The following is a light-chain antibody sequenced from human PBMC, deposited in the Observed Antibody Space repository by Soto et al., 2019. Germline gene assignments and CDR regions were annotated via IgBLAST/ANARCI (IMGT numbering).Light chain of an antibody. V-gene: IGLV2-14*01. CDR1: SSDVGYYNY. J-gene: IGLJ1*01. Sequence: QSVLTQPASVSGSPGQSITISCTGTSSDVGYYNYVSWYQQHPGKAPKLMIYDVSNRPSGISNRFSGSKSGNTASLTISGRQAEDEAAYYCSSYTSSSTLYVFGAGTKLTVL. CDR2: DVS. CDR3: SSYTSSSTLYV.